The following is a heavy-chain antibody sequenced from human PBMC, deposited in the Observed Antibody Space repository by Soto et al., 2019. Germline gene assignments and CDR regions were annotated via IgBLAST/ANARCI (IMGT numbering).Heavy chain of an antibody. CDR1: GYTFTSYG. J-gene: IGHJ4*02. Sequence: QVQLVQSVAEVKKPGASVKVSCKASGYTFTSYGISWVRQAPGQGLEWMGWISAYNGNTKYAQKLQGRVTMTTDTSTSTDYMALRRMRSDDTAVYYCARDSPPVDYWGQGTLVTVSS. V-gene: IGHV1-18*01. CDR3: ARDSPPVDY. CDR2: ISAYNGNT.